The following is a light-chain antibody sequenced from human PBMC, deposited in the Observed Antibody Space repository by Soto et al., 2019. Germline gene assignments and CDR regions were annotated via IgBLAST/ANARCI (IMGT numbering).Light chain of an antibody. Sequence: EIVMTQSPATLYVSPGERATLSCRASQTVASNLAWYQQKPGQAPRLLIHGSSTRATGVPARFSGSGSGTEFTLTISSLQSEDFAVYYCQQYHNWPPQYTFGQGTKLQI. J-gene: IGKJ2*01. CDR2: GSS. V-gene: IGKV3-15*01. CDR3: QQYHNWPPQYT. CDR1: QTVASN.